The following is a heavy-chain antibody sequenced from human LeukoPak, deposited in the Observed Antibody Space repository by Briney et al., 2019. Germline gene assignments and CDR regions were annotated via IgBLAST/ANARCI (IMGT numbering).Heavy chain of an antibody. V-gene: IGHV4-31*03. CDR1: GGSISNGAYY. Sequence: SETLSLTCTVSGGSISNGAYYWSWIRQYPGKGLEWIGYIYYSGSTYYNPSLKSRVTISVDTSKSQFSLKLSSVTAADTAVYYCARAMSGSNPRNDYFDYWGQGTLVTVSS. CDR2: IYYSGST. D-gene: IGHD1-14*01. CDR3: ARAMSGSNPRNDYFDY. J-gene: IGHJ4*02.